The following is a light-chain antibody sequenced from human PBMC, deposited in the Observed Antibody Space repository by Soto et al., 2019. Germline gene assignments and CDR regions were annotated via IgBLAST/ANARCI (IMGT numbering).Light chain of an antibody. CDR1: QSISPW. Sequence: DIQMTQSPSTLSAYVGERVTITCRASQSISPWLAWYQKKPGKAPNLLIYRASNLQTGVPSRFSGSGSGTEFTLTINSLQPDDFATYYCQQYRGRPYTFGQGTKVEIK. CDR2: RAS. V-gene: IGKV1-5*03. J-gene: IGKJ2*01. CDR3: QQYRGRPYT.